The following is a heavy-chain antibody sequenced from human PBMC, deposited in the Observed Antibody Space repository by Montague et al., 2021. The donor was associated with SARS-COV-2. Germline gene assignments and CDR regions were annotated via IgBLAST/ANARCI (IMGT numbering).Heavy chain of an antibody. CDR2: IYYGGNN. D-gene: IGHD4-11*01. CDR1: GGSITSSTYY. CDR3: ARTVGSVDAFDV. Sequence: SETLSLTCTVSGGSITSSTYYWGWIRQPPGKGLEWIVSIYYGGNNYYNSSLKSRVAISVDTSKNHFSLKLSSVTAADTAVYYCARTVGSVDAFDVWGQGTMVTVYS. J-gene: IGHJ3*01. V-gene: IGHV4-39*02.